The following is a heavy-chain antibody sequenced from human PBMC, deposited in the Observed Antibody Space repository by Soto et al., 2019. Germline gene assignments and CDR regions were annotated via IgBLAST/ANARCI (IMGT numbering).Heavy chain of an antibody. V-gene: IGHV3-11*01. CDR2: TSVDGGDR. CDR1: GFTFSDYY. Sequence: QVQLVESGGGLVKPGGSLTLSCVASGFTFSDYYMAWIRQTPGKGLEWVSYTSVDGGDRFYANSVKGRFTISRDNARKSLSLQMNSLRAEDTAVYYCARPNGESMRYYHGMDVWCQGTTVIVSS. J-gene: IGHJ6*02. D-gene: IGHD3-10*01. CDR3: ARPNGESMRYYHGMDV.